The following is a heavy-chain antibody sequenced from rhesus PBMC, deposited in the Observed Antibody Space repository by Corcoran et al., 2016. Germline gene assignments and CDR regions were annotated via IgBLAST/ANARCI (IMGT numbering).Heavy chain of an antibody. D-gene: IGHD6-43*01. CDR3: ARHFTSSHFDY. Sequence: QVELQESGPAVVKPSETLSLTCAASGGSISSDNRWNWIRQSPGKGLEWLALIYGSSGGAEYNPSLKSRVAISMDTSKNQFSLKLSSVTAADTAVYYCARHFTSSHFDYWGRGVLVTISS. V-gene: IGHV4-93*02. CDR2: IYGSSGGA. J-gene: IGHJ4*01. CDR1: GGSISSDNR.